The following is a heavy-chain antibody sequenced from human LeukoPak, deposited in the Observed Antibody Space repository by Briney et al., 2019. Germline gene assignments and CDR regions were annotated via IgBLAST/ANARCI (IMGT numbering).Heavy chain of an antibody. CDR2: ISSNGGST. CDR3: ARDCGGDCWYAFDI. Sequence: PGGSLRLSCAASGFTFSSYAMHWVRQAPGKGLEYVSAISSNGGSTYYANSVKGRFTISRDNSKNTLYLQMGSLRAEDMAVYYCARDCGGDCWYAFDIWGQGTMVTVSS. V-gene: IGHV3-64*01. J-gene: IGHJ3*02. D-gene: IGHD2-21*02. CDR1: GFTFSSYA.